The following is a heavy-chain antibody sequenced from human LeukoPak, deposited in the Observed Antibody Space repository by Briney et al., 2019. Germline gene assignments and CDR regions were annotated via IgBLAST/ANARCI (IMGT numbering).Heavy chain of an antibody. CDR1: GFTFSSYA. V-gene: IGHV3-23*01. Sequence: GGSLRLSCAVSGFTFSSYAMSWVRQAPGKGLEWVSGISGSGGSTYYADSVKGRFTVSRDNSKNTLYLQMNSLRADDTAVYYCAKDRPTVYSSSWLHFLDSWGQGTLVTVSS. J-gene: IGHJ4*02. CDR2: ISGSGGST. D-gene: IGHD6-13*01. CDR3: AKDRPTVYSSSWLHFLDS.